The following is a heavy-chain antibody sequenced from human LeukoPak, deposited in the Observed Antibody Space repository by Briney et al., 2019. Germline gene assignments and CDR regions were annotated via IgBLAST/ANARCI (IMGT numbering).Heavy chain of an antibody. D-gene: IGHD3-22*01. CDR2: THYTEGS. CDR3: ARRYQYDKSGHYYDDF. Sequence: SETLSLTCTVSGASIRRYYWSWLRQAPGKGLEWIGSTHYTEGSTFNPSLRSRVTFSTDTSKNQFFLQLTSVTAADTAIYYCARRYQYDKSGHYYDDFWGQGTLVTVSS. CDR1: GASIRRYY. V-gene: IGHV4-59*08. J-gene: IGHJ4*02.